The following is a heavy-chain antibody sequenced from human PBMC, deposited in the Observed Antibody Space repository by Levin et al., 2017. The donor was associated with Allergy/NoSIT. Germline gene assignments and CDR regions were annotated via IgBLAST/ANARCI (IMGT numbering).Heavy chain of an antibody. V-gene: IGHV1-18*01. CDR1: GYSFTTYG. J-gene: IGHJ5*02. Sequence: ASVKVSCKASGYSFTTYGISWVRQAPGQGLEWMGWISAYNGDSKYSQKFQGRVTMTTDTSRTTAYMELRTLRSDDTAVYYCARDRSHVVATPVPFDNWGQGTLVTVSS. D-gene: IGHD1-14*01. CDR3: ARDRSHVVATPVPFDN. CDR2: ISAYNGDS.